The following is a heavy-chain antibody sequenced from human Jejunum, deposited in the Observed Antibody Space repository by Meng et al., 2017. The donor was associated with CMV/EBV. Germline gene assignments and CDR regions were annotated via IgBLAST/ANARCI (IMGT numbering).Heavy chain of an antibody. CDR3: GRNRVDY. J-gene: IGHJ4*02. D-gene: IGHD3-10*01. Sequence: RLSCAASGFTFSNYWMTWVRQAPGKGLEWVANIKQDGSEKFYVDSVKGRFTSSRDNAKNSLYLQMNSLRGDDTGVYYCGRNRVDYWGQGTLVTVSS. CDR1: GFTFSNYW. V-gene: IGHV3-7*01. CDR2: IKQDGSEK.